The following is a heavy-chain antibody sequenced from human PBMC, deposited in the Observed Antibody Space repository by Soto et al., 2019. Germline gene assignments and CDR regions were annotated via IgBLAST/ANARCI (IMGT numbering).Heavy chain of an antibody. CDR1: GYTFTSYG. CDR3: AKVGVLRTNFRWFDL. D-gene: IGHD2-8*01. V-gene: IGHV1-18*01. CDR2: ISAYNGNT. J-gene: IGHJ5*02. Sequence: ASVKVSCKASGYTFTSYGISWVRQAPGQGLEWMGWISAYNGNTNYAQKLQGRVTMTTDTSTSTAYMELRSLRAEDTAVYYCAKVGVLRTNFRWFDLWGQGTLVTV.